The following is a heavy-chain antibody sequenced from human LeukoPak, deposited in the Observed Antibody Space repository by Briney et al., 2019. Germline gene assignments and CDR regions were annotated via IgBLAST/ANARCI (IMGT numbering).Heavy chain of an antibody. CDR3: AKDLDPITAAGIDY. D-gene: IGHD6-13*01. V-gene: IGHV3-30*04. Sequence: GALRLSCAASGFTFSSYAMHWVRQAPGKGLEWVAVISYDGSNKYYADSVKGRFTISRDNSKNTLYLQMNSLRAEDTAVYYCAKDLDPITAAGIDYWGQGTLVTVSS. CDR2: ISYDGSNK. J-gene: IGHJ4*02. CDR1: GFTFSSYA.